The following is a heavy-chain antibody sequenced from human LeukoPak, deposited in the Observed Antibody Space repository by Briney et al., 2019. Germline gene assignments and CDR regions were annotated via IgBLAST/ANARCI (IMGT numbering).Heavy chain of an antibody. CDR3: ARDRHRYRGINGDGDAFDI. CDR1: GFAGSSNY. J-gene: IGHJ3*02. CDR2: IYSDGST. Sequence: PGGSLRLSCAASGFAGSSNYISWVRQAPGKGLEWVSIIYSDGSTFHADSVKGRFTMSRDNSKNTLDLQMNSLRAEDTAVYFCARDRHRYRGINGDGDAFDIWGQGTMVTVSS. V-gene: IGHV3-53*01. D-gene: IGHD5-12*01.